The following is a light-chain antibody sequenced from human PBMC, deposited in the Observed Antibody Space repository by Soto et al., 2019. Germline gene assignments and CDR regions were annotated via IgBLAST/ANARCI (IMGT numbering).Light chain of an antibody. J-gene: IGLJ3*02. CDR2: SDD. Sequence: QPVLTQPPSASGTPGQRVTISCSGSSSNVGSNTVSWYQQLPGTAPKVLIYSDDQRPSGVPDRFSGSRSGSSASLANSGLQSGDEAEYYCASWEDSLNGWVIGGGTKLTVL. CDR3: ASWEDSLNGWV. V-gene: IGLV1-44*01. CDR1: SSNVGSNT.